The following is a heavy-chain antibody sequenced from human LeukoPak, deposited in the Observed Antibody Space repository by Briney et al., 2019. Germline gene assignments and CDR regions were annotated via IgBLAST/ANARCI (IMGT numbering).Heavy chain of an antibody. Sequence: PSETLSLTCTVSGGSISTNSYYWGWIRQPPGKGLEWIGSMYYSGNTYYNPSLKSRVTISVDTSKNQFSLNLSSVTAADTAVYYCARQLWRYCSNGVCGTFDYWGQGTLVTVSS. J-gene: IGHJ4*02. CDR2: MYYSGNT. CDR1: GGSISTNSYY. V-gene: IGHV4-39*01. D-gene: IGHD2-8*01. CDR3: ARQLWRYCSNGVCGTFDY.